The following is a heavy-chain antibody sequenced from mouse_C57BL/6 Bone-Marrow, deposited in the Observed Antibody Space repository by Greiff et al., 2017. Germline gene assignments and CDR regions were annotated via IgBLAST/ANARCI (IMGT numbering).Heavy chain of an antibody. Sequence: EVHLVESGEGLVKPGGSLKLSCAASGFTFSSYAMSWVRQTPEKRLEWVAYISSGGDYIYYADTVKGRFTISRDNARNTLYLQMSSLKSEDTAMYYCTRAMVTTVAYWGQGTLVTVSA. CDR2: ISSGGDYI. CDR1: GFTFSSYA. CDR3: TRAMVTTVAY. V-gene: IGHV5-9-1*02. J-gene: IGHJ3*01. D-gene: IGHD2-2*01.